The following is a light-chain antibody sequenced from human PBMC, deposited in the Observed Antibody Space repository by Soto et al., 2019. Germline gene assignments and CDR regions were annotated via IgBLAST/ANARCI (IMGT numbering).Light chain of an antibody. V-gene: IGKV3-20*01. Sequence: IMMTQSPATLSVSLGERATLSCRAGQTIYSNVAWYQQRPGQAPRLLIYGASSRATGIPDRFSGSGSGTDFTLTISRLEPEDFAVYYGQQYGSSPRITFGQGTRLEI. CDR2: GAS. J-gene: IGKJ5*01. CDR3: QQYGSSPRIT. CDR1: QTIYSN.